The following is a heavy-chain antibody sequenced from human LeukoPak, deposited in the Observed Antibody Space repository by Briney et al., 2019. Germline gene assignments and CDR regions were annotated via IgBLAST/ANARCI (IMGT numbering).Heavy chain of an antibody. CDR2: ISGSGGST. D-gene: IGHD6-13*01. CDR1: GFTFSSYA. V-gene: IGHV3-23*01. J-gene: IGHJ4*02. Sequence: PGGSLRLSCAASGFTFSSYAMSWVRQAPGKGLEWVSAISGSGGSTYYADSVKGRFTISRDNSKNPLYLQMNSLRAEDTAVYYCAKDVGIAAARGYFDYWGQGTLVTVSS. CDR3: AKDVGIAAARGYFDY.